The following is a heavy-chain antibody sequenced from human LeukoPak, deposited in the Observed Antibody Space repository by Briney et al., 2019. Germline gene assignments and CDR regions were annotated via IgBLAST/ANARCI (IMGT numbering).Heavy chain of an antibody. D-gene: IGHD5-12*01. CDR2: IIPIFGTA. V-gene: IGHV1-69*05. CDR3: AREPIYSGYGPDYYYYYYMDV. J-gene: IGHJ6*03. Sequence: SVKVSCKASVGTFSSYAISWVRQAPGQGLEWMGRIIPIFGTANYAQKFQGRVTITTDESTSTAYMELSSLRSEDTAVYYCAREPIYSGYGPDYYYYYYMDVWGKGTTVTVSS. CDR1: VGTFSSYA.